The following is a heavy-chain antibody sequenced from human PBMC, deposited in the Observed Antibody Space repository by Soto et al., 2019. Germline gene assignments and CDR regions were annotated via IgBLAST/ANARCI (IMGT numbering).Heavy chain of an antibody. D-gene: IGHD2-21*02. V-gene: IGHV1-69*13. CDR2: IIPIFGTA. J-gene: IGHJ3*02. CDR3: ARVLGSGGDCPGCDAFDI. CDR1: GGTFSSYA. Sequence: ASVKVSCKASGGTFSSYAISWVRQAPGQGLEWMGGIIPIFGTANYAQKFQGRVTITADESTSTAYMELSSLRSEDTAVYYCARVLGSGGDCPGCDAFDIWGQGTMVTVSS.